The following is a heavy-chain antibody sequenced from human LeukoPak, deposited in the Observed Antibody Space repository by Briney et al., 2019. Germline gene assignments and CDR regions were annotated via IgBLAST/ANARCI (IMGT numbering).Heavy chain of an antibody. D-gene: IGHD2-21*01. J-gene: IGHJ4*02. CDR2: ISGSGGST. V-gene: IGHV3-23*01. CDR3: AKDNSLVVVIAIHFDY. CDR1: GFTFSSYA. Sequence: GGSLRLSCAASGFTFSSYAMSWVRQAPGKGLEWVSAISGSGGSTYYADSVKGRFTISRDNSKNTLYLQMNSLRAEDTAVYYCAKDNSLVVVIAIHFDYWGQGTLVTVSS.